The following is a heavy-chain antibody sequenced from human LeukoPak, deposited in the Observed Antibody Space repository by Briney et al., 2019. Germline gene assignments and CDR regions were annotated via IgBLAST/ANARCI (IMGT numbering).Heavy chain of an antibody. Sequence: ASVKVSCKVSGYTLTELSMHWVRQAPGKGLEWMGGFDPEDGETIYAQKFQGRVTVTEDTSTDTAYMELSSLRSEDTAVYYCATGPRHDFWSGYLYYYYGMDVWGQGTTVTVSS. V-gene: IGHV1-24*01. J-gene: IGHJ6*02. D-gene: IGHD3-3*01. CDR3: ATGPRHDFWSGYLYYYYGMDV. CDR1: GYTLTELS. CDR2: FDPEDGET.